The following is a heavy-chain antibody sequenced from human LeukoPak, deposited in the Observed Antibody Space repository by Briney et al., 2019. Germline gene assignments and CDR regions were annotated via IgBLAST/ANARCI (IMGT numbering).Heavy chain of an antibody. Sequence: GGSLSLSCAASGFTFDDYAMHWVRQAPGKGLEWVSGISWNCGSIGYADSVKGRFTISRDNAKNSLYLQMNSLRAEDTALYHCSRGGYYDIWAFDYWGQGTLVTVSS. CDR1: GFTFDDYA. CDR3: SRGGYYDIWAFDY. V-gene: IGHV3-9*01. CDR2: ISWNCGSI. J-gene: IGHJ4*02. D-gene: IGHD3-22*01.